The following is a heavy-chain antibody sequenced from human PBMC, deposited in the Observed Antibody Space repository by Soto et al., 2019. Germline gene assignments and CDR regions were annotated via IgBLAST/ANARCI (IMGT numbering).Heavy chain of an antibody. CDR3: ARESSSSCHDY. Sequence: ASVKVSCKASGYTFSSSGISWVRQAPGQGLEWMGWVGNYNGNTNYAQMFQGRVTMTTDTSTSTAYMELRSLRFDDTAVYYCARESSSSCHDYWGQGTLVTVSS. CDR2: VGNYNGNT. V-gene: IGHV1-18*01. J-gene: IGHJ4*02. D-gene: IGHD6-13*01. CDR1: GYTFSSSG.